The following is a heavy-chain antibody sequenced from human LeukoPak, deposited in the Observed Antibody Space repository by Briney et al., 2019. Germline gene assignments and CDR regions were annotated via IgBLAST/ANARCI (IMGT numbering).Heavy chain of an antibody. CDR2: IIGSSGST. CDR3: AKGAYDYIEIAYFDY. V-gene: IGHV3-23*01. CDR1: GFSFNNYA. Sequence: PGGSLRLFCVASGFSFNNYAMNWVRQAPGKGLVWVSLIIGSSGSTFYADSVKGRFTISRDKSKNTLYLQMNSLRAEDTAVYYCAKGAYDYIEIAYFDYWGQGSLVTVSS. J-gene: IGHJ4*02. D-gene: IGHD5-12*01.